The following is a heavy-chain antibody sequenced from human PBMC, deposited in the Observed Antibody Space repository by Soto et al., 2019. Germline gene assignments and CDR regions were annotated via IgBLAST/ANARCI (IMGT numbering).Heavy chain of an antibody. V-gene: IGHV3-23*01. Sequence: GGSLRLSCAASGFTFSSYAMTWVRQAPGKGLEWVSDISAGGGGTYYGDSVKGRFTVSRDNSKATLYLQMNSLRAEDTAVYYCAKRYCSGVNCYHFDYWGQGTLVTVSS. CDR1: GFTFSSYA. CDR3: AKRYCSGVNCYHFDY. CDR2: ISAGGGGT. D-gene: IGHD2-15*01. J-gene: IGHJ4*02.